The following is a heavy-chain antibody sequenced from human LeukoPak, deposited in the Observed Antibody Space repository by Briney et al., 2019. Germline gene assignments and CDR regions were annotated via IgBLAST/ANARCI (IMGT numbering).Heavy chain of an antibody. Sequence: SETLSLTCTVSGGSISSYYWTWIRQPAGKGLEWIGRIYTSGSTNYNPSLKSRVTISVDTSKNQFSLKLSSVTAADTAVYYCARGKYQLLYYYYYYYMDVWGKGTTVTISS. CDR3: ARGKYQLLYYYYYYYMDV. V-gene: IGHV4-4*07. J-gene: IGHJ6*03. D-gene: IGHD2-2*01. CDR2: IYTSGST. CDR1: GGSISSYY.